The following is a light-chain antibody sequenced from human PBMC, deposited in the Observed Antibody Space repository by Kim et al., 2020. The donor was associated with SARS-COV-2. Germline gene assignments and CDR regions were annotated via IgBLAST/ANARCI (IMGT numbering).Light chain of an antibody. J-gene: IGLJ3*02. Sequence: QSALTQPASVSGSPGQSITLSCTGTNSDVGSYNLVSWYQQYPGKAPKLVIYEVNNRPSGVSTRFSGSKSGNTASLTISGLQAEDEANYYCCSYAGAKTFQWMLGGGTKVNV. CDR2: EVN. V-gene: IGLV2-23*02. CDR1: NSDVGSYNL. CDR3: CSYAGAKTFQWM.